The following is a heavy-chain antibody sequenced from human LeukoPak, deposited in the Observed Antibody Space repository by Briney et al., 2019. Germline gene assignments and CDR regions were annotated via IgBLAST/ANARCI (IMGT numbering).Heavy chain of an antibody. Sequence: PGGSLRLSCAAPGFTFSSYSMNWVRQAPGKGLEWVSSISSSSSYIYYADSVKGRFTISRDNAKNSLYLQMNSLRAEDTAVYYCASNIAAAGTDNYWGQGTLVTVSS. J-gene: IGHJ4*02. D-gene: IGHD6-13*01. CDR1: GFTFSSYS. CDR3: ASNIAAAGTDNY. CDR2: ISSSSSYI. V-gene: IGHV3-21*01.